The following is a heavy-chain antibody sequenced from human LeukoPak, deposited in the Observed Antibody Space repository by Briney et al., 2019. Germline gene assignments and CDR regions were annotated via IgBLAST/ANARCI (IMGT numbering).Heavy chain of an antibody. CDR3: ARDRQHSGWHDY. CDR1: GFTFSSYS. V-gene: IGHV3-21*01. J-gene: IGHJ4*02. D-gene: IGHD5-12*01. CDR2: ISSSSSYI. Sequence: GGSLRLSCAASGFTFSSYSMNWVRQAPGKGLEWVSYISSSSSYIYYADSVKGRFTISRDNAKNSLYLRMNSLRAEDTAVYYCARDRQHSGWHDYWGQGTLVTVSS.